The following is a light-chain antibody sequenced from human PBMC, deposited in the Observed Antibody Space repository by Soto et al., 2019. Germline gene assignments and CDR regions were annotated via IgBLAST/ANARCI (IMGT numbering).Light chain of an antibody. CDR3: QKYNSALIT. J-gene: IGKJ5*01. CDR2: AAS. CDR1: QGISNY. V-gene: IGKV1-27*01. Sequence: DIQMTQSPSSLSASVGDRVTITCQASQGISNYLAWYQQKPGKVPKLLIYAASTLQSGVPSRFSGSGSGTDFTLTISSLQPEDVATYYCQKYNSALITFGQGTRLEIK.